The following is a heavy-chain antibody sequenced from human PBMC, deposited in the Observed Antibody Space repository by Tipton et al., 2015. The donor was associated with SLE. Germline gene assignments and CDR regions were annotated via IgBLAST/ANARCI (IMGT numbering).Heavy chain of an antibody. V-gene: IGHV4-31*03. CDR2: IDYSGST. D-gene: IGHD2-15*01. J-gene: IGHJ4*02. Sequence: TLSLTCTVSGGSIICVGYYWSWIRQHPGKGLEWIGYIDYSGSTYYNPSLKSRITISLDTSRNQFSLKLNSVTAADTAVYYCARMGCSGGNCNWGDYWGQGTLVTVSS. CDR1: GGSIICVGYY. CDR3: ARMGCSGGNCNWGDY.